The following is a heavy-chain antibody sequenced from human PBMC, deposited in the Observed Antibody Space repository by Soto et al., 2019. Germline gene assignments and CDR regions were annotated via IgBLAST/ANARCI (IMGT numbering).Heavy chain of an antibody. D-gene: IGHD1-7*01. CDR2: IDPRDSYT. CDR3: AREKSDLELFNGLDP. Sequence: PGESLKISCEASGYSFTTYWISWVRQMPGKGLEWMGAIDPRDSYTKYSPSFQGHVTISVDKSISTAYLQWNSLKASDTAIYYCAREKSDLELFNGLDPWDQGTLVTVSS. CDR1: GYSFTTYW. V-gene: IGHV5-10-1*01. J-gene: IGHJ5*02.